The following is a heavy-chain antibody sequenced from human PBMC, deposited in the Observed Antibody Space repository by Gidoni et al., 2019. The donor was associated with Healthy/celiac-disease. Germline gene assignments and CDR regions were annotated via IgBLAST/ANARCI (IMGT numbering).Heavy chain of an antibody. CDR2: ISSSSSTI. CDR1: GFTFSSYS. V-gene: IGHV3-48*02. CDR3: ARDFFEYQPFWSGYPYYYYYYGMDV. D-gene: IGHD3-3*01. Sequence: EVQLVESGGGLVQPGGSLRLSCAASGFTFSSYSMNWVRQAPGKGLEWVSYISSSSSTIYYADSVKGRFTISRDNAKNSLYLQTNSLRDEDTAVYYCARDFFEYQPFWSGYPYYYYYYGMDVWGQGTTVTVSS. J-gene: IGHJ6*02.